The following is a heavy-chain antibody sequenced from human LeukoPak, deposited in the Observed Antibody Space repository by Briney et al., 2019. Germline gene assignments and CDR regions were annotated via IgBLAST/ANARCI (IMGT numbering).Heavy chain of an antibody. D-gene: IGHD3-9*01. J-gene: IGHJ4*02. CDR3: ARDPAYYDILTGLDY. CDR2: IWYDGSNK. Sequence: PGGSLRLSCAASGFTFSRYALHWVRQAPGKGLEWVAVIWYDGSNKYYADSVKGRFTISRDNSKNTLYLQMNSLRAEDTAVYYCARDPAYYDILTGLDYWGQGTLVTVSS. V-gene: IGHV3-33*08. CDR1: GFTFSRYA.